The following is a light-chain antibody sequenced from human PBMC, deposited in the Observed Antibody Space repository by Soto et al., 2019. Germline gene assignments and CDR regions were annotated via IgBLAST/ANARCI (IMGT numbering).Light chain of an antibody. J-gene: IGKJ4*01. CDR3: QQYGSSPPLT. Sequence: EIVLTQSPGTLSLSPGERATLSCRASQSVSSSYLAWYQQKPGQAPRLLIYGASSRATGIPVRFSGSRSGTDFPLTISRREPEDVAVYYCQQYGSSPPLTFGGGTKVEIK. CDR2: GAS. V-gene: IGKV3-20*01. CDR1: QSVSSSY.